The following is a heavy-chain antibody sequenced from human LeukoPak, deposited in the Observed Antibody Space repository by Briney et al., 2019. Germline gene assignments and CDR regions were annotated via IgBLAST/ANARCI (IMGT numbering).Heavy chain of an antibody. Sequence: AESLKISCKGSGYIFTSYWIGWVRQMPGKGLELMGIIYPGDSDTSYSPSFQSQVTISADKSISTAYQQWSSLKASDTAMYYCARQSGIAATDPWGQGTLVTVSS. J-gene: IGHJ5*02. D-gene: IGHD6-13*01. CDR2: IYPGDSDT. CDR3: ARQSGIAATDP. V-gene: IGHV5-51*01. CDR1: GYIFTSYW.